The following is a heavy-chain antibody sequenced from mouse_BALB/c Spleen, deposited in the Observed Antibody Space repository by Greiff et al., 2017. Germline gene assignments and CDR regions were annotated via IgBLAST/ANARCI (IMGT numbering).Heavy chain of an antibody. D-gene: IGHD1-1*01. J-gene: IGHJ4*01. CDR3: ARYYGSSYAMDY. CDR1: GYTFTDYN. CDR2: INPNNGGT. Sequence: EVQLQESGPELVKPGASVKIPCKASGYTFTDYNMDWVKQSHGKSLEWIGDINPNNGGTIYNQKFKGKATLTVDKSSSTAYMELRSLTSEDTAVYYCARYYGSSYAMDYWGQGTSVTVSS. V-gene: IGHV1-18*01.